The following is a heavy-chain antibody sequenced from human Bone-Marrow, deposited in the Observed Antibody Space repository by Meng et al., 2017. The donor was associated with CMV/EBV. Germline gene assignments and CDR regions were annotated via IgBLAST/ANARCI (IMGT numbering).Heavy chain of an antibody. J-gene: IGHJ5*02. Sequence: QVQLQQWGAGLLKPSETLSLTCAVYGGSFSGYYWSWIRQPPGKGLEWIAEINHSGNTNYNPSLKSRVTISVDTSKNQFSLKLSSVTAADTAVYYCATVGLGMNWFDPWGRGTLVTVSS. V-gene: IGHV4-34*01. CDR2: INHSGNT. CDR3: ATVGLGMNWFDP. CDR1: GGSFSGYY.